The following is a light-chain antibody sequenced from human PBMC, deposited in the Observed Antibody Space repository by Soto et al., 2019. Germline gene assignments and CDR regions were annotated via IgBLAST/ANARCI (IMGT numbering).Light chain of an antibody. CDR1: SSDIGLYDY. Sequence: QSALTQPASVSGSPGQSITISCTGTSSDIGLYDYVSWYQQHPGKAPKLLIYEVSNRPSGVSTRFSGSKSGNTASLTISGLQAEDEADYYCSSYRSTVANVFGTGTKVTVL. V-gene: IGLV2-14*03. CDR2: EVS. CDR3: SSYRSTVANV. J-gene: IGLJ1*01.